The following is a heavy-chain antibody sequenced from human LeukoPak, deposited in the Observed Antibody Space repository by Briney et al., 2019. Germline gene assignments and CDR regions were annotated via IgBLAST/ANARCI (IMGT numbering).Heavy chain of an antibody. Sequence: GGSLRLSCAASGFTFSSCELSWVRQAPAKGLEWVSYLSSSGSIIYYADSVKGRLTISRDSAKNSLYLQLNRLRAEDTAVYYCARHDCHSNSDAFDVWGQGTMVTVSS. D-gene: IGHD2/OR15-2a*01. J-gene: IGHJ3*01. CDR2: LSSSGSII. V-gene: IGHV3-48*03. CDR3: ARHDCHSNSDAFDV. CDR1: GFTFSSCE.